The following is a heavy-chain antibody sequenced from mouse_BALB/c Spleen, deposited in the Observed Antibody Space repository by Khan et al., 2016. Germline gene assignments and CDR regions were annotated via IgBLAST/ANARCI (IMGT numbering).Heavy chain of an antibody. V-gene: IGHV1S135*01. Sequence: VQLQQSGPELMKPGASVKISCKASGYSFTSYYMHWVKQSHGKSLEWIGYIDPFNGGTSYNQKFKGKATLTVDKSSSTAYMHLSSLTSEDAAVCYYASRTQSFYAMDYWGEGSSVTVS. CDR1: GYSFTSYY. CDR3: ASRTQSFYAMDY. J-gene: IGHJ4*01. CDR2: IDPFNGGT.